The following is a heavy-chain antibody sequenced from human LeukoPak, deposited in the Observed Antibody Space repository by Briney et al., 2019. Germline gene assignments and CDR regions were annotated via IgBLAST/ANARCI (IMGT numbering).Heavy chain of an antibody. V-gene: IGHV3-30*18. J-gene: IGHJ4*02. D-gene: IGHD3-22*01. CDR1: GFTFSNYG. Sequence: GGSLRPSCAASGFTFSNYGMHWVRQAPGKGLEWVAVISYDGNNKFYADSLKGRFTISRDNSKNMLYLQMNSLRTEDTAVYYCAKGSYDTSGYYAVGFDYWGQGTLVTVSS. CDR3: AKGSYDTSGYYAVGFDY. CDR2: ISYDGNNK.